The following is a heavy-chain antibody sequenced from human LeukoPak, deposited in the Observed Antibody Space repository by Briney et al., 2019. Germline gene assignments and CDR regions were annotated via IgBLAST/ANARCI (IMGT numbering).Heavy chain of an antibody. V-gene: IGHV3-30*04. CDR1: QFTLSSSI. Sequence: GGSLRLSCEASQFTLSSSIMHWVRQAPGKGLEWVAVIWSSGTKKENADSVKGRFTISRDNSKNTLFLQMNSLRPEDTAVYYCARWEGPRRRAFDIWGQGTMVTVSS. CDR3: ARWEGPRRRAFDI. D-gene: IGHD1-26*01. CDR2: IWSSGTKK. J-gene: IGHJ3*02.